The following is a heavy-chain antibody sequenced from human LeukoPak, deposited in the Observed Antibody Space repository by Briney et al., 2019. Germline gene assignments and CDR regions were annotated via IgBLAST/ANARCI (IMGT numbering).Heavy chain of an antibody. J-gene: IGHJ4*02. CDR2: IYPGDSDT. CDR3: ARVTHKNTVTVDY. CDR1: GYSFTSYW. V-gene: IGHV5-51*01. Sequence: GESLKISCKGSGYSFTSYWIGWVRQMPGKGLEWMGIIYPGDSDTRYSPSFQGQVTISADKSISTAYLQWSSLRSEDTAVYYCARVTHKNTVTVDYWGQGTLVTVSS. D-gene: IGHD4-17*01.